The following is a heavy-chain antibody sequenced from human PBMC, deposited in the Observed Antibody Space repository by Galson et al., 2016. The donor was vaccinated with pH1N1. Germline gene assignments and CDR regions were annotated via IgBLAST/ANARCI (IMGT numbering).Heavy chain of an antibody. CDR2: IIPMFKTA. CDR3: AREDYYDTDLSDWYFDL. J-gene: IGHJ2*01. CDR1: GGTFGSYH. Sequence: SVKVSCKASGGTFGSYHINWVCQAPGQGLEWMGGIIPMFKTAKYAQKFQGRVTITADESATTAYMELTSLRSEDTAMYFCAREDYYDTDLSDWYFDLWGRGTLLTVSS. V-gene: IGHV1-69*13. D-gene: IGHD3-22*01.